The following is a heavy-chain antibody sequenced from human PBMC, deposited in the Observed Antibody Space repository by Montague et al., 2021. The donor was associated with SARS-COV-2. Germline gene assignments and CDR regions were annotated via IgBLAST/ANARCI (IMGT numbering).Heavy chain of an antibody. Sequence: SLRLSCSASGFTFSTYWMHWVRQVPGKGLVWVSRISTDDGSTTTXADSVKGRFTISRDNAKNTLYLQMDSLRAEDTAVYYCARDLSSGWYRCFDYWGQGTLVTVSS. V-gene: IGHV3-74*01. D-gene: IGHD6-19*01. CDR2: ISTDDGSTT. CDR1: GFTFSTYW. J-gene: IGHJ4*02. CDR3: ARDLSSGWYRCFDY.